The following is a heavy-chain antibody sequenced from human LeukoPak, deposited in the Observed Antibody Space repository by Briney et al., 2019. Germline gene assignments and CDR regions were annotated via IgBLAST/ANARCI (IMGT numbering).Heavy chain of an antibody. J-gene: IGHJ4*02. V-gene: IGHV3-7*03. CDR3: AKGDYYGSGRNFDY. CDR1: GFTFSTYY. CDR2: IKQDGSEK. D-gene: IGHD3-10*01. Sequence: GGSLRLSCAASGFTFSTYYMSWVRQAPGTGLEWVANIKQDGSEKYYVDSVKGRFTISRDNAKNSLYLQMNSLRAADTAVYYCAKGDYYGSGRNFDYWGQGTLVTVSS.